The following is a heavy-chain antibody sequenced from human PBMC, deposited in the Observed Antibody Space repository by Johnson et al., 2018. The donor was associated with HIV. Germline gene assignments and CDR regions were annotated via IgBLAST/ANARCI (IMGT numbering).Heavy chain of an antibody. CDR3: SSADSSGLAFHI. CDR2: IYSGGST. J-gene: IGHJ3*02. CDR1: GFTVSSNY. Sequence: QLVESGGGLVQPGGSLRLSCAASGFTVSSNYMSWVRQAPGKGLEWVSVIYSGGSTYYADSVQGRFTISRDNSKNTLYLQMNSLGVEDTAVYYCSSADSSGLAFHIWGQGTMVTVSS. D-gene: IGHD3-22*01. V-gene: IGHV3-66*02.